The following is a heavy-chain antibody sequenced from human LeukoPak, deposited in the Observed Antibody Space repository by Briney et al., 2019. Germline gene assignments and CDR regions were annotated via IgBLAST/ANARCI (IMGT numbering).Heavy chain of an antibody. CDR3: ASGSSGWYGEI. CDR2: INIDGSTT. D-gene: IGHD6-19*01. CDR1: GFTINNYW. Sequence: PGGSLRLSCAASGFTINNYWMHWVRQAPGKGQVLVSRINIDGSTTNYVDSVKGRFTMSRDNAKNTLYLQTNSPRAEDTAVYHCASGSSGWYGEIWGQGTLVTVSS. V-gene: IGHV3-74*01. J-gene: IGHJ4*02.